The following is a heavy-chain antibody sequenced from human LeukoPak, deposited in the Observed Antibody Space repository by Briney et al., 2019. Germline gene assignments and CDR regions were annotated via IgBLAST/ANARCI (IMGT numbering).Heavy chain of an antibody. CDR2: ISAYNGNT. J-gene: IGHJ6*02. Sequence: ASVKVSCKASGYTFTSYGISWVRQAPGQGLEWMGWISAYNGNTNYAQKLQGRVTMTTDTSTSTAYMELRSLRSDDTAVYYCARDRLEYSSSWYVYYGMDVWGQGTTVTVSS. D-gene: IGHD6-13*01. CDR1: GYTFTSYG. V-gene: IGHV1-18*01. CDR3: ARDRLEYSSSWYVYYGMDV.